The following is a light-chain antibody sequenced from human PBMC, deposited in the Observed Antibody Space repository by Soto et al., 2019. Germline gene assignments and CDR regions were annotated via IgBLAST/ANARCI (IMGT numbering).Light chain of an antibody. CDR1: QSVSSN. CDR3: QQYGSSPRT. CDR2: GAS. Sequence: EIVVTKSAATLSVSPGERATLSCRASQSVSSNLAWYQQKPGQAPRRLSEGASSRATGIPDRFSGSGSGTDFTLTISRLEPEDFAGYYCQQYGSSPRTFGQGTKVDIK. J-gene: IGKJ1*01. V-gene: IGKV3-20*01.